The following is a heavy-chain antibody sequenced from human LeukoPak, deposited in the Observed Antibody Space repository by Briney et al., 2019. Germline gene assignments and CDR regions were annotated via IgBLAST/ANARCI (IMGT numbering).Heavy chain of an antibody. J-gene: IGHJ4*02. Sequence: PGGSLRLSCAASGFTFSSYWMSWVRQAPGKGLEWVANINQGGSEKYYVASVKGRFTISRDNTKNSSYLQMTMRRAEDTAVYYCARDRGGYYYDSSGYRDYWGQGTLVTVSS. CDR1: GFTFSSYW. D-gene: IGHD3-22*01. CDR2: INQGGSEK. CDR3: ARDRGGYYYDSSGYRDY. V-gene: IGHV3-7*01.